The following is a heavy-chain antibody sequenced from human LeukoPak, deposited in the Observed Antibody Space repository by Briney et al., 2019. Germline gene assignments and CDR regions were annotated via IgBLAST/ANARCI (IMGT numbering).Heavy chain of an antibody. CDR2: IYSGGTT. V-gene: IGHV3-66*01. J-gene: IGHJ5*02. CDR3: ARDRCSGGSCYSGWFDP. CDR1: GFTVSSNY. D-gene: IGHD2-15*01. Sequence: GGSLRLSCAASGFTVSSNYMSWVRPAPGKGLEGVSIIYSGGTTYYADSVKGRFTISRDNSKNTLYLQMNSLRAEDTAVYYCARDRCSGGSCYSGWFDPWGQGTLVTVSS.